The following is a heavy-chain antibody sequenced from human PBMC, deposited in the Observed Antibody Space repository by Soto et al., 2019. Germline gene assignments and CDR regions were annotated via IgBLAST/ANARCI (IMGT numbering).Heavy chain of an antibody. J-gene: IGHJ6*02. CDR3: ARVVRRIVVVPAAPYYGMEV. CDR1: GGTFSSYA. V-gene: IGHV1-69*13. CDR2: IIPIFGTA. Sequence: SVKVSCKASGGTFSSYAISWVRQAPGQGLEWMGGIIPIFGTANYAQKFQGRVTITADESTSTAYMELSSLRSEDTAVYYCARVVRRIVVVPAAPYYGMEVWGQGTTVTVSS. D-gene: IGHD2-2*01.